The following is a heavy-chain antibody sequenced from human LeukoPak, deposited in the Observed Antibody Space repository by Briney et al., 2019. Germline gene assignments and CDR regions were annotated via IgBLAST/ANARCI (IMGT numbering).Heavy chain of an antibody. CDR1: GFTFSSYW. D-gene: IGHD6-19*01. J-gene: IGHJ6*03. CDR2: IKQDGSEK. Sequence: GGSLRLSCAASGFTFSSYWMSWVRQAPGKGLEWVANIKQDGSEKYYVDSVKGRFTISRDNAKNPLYLQMNSLRAEDTAVYYCARDGSSGWFYYYYYMDVWGEGTTVTVSS. CDR3: ARDGSSGWFYYYYYMDV. V-gene: IGHV3-7*01.